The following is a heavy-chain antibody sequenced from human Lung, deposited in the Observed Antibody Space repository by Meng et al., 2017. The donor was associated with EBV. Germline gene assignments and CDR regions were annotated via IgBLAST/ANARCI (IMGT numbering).Heavy chain of an antibody. D-gene: IGHD2-21*01. Sequence: QLQLLGAGPGLRKPSEALSPPCTVSGGSISRSSYVWGWIGQPPRKGLEWIGCIYYSGRTYYNPSLKSRVTISVDTSKNQFSLKLSSVTAADTAVYYCARLGTYCGGDCYFYYFDYWGQGTLVTVSS. V-gene: IGHV4-39*01. J-gene: IGHJ4*02. CDR1: GGSISRSSYV. CDR2: IYYSGRT. CDR3: ARLGTYCGGDCYFYYFDY.